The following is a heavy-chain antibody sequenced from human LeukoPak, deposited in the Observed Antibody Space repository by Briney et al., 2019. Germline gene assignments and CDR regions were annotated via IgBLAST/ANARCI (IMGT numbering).Heavy chain of an antibody. Sequence: SETLSLTCTVSGASMSDYYWSWIRQPPGKGLEWIGYIFYSGSTNYNPSLKSRVTISVDTSKNQFSLKLSSVTAADTAVYYCARTLDCSSSSCSYGMDVWGQGTTVTVPS. D-gene: IGHD2-15*01. CDR1: GASMSDYY. J-gene: IGHJ6*02. CDR3: ARTLDCSSSSCSYGMDV. V-gene: IGHV4-59*08. CDR2: IFYSGST.